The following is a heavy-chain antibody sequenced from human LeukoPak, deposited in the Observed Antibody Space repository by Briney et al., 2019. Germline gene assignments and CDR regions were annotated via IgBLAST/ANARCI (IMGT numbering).Heavy chain of an antibody. J-gene: IGHJ5*02. D-gene: IGHD2-2*01. V-gene: IGHV6-1*01. CDR1: GDSFSSNSVT. Sequence: SQTLSLTCAISGDSFSSNSVTWNWIRQSPSRGLEWLGRTYYRSTWYNDYAVSVRGRVTVNPDTSKNQFSLHLNSVTPEDTAVYYCARRLTQYDCFDPWGQGILVTVSS. CDR3: ARRLTQYDCFDP. CDR2: TYYRSTWYN.